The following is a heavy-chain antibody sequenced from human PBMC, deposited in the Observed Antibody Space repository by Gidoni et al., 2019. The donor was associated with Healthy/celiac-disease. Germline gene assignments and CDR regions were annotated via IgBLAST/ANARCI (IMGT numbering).Heavy chain of an antibody. V-gene: IGHV5-51*03. D-gene: IGHD3-10*01. CDR1: GYSFTSYW. J-gene: IGHJ4*02. CDR2: IYPGDSDT. Sequence: EVQLVQSGAEVKKPGESLKISCKGSGYSFTSYWIGWVRQMPGKGLEWMGIIYPGDSDTRYSPSFQGQVTISADKSISTAYLQWSSLKASDTARYYCARLIPPKVRGVLMGFDYWGQGTLVTVSS. CDR3: ARLIPPKVRGVLMGFDY.